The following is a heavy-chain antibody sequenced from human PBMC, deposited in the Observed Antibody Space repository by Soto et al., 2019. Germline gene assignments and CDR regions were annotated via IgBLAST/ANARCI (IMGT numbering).Heavy chain of an antibody. J-gene: IGHJ3*02. Sequence: QVHLVQSGAEVKKPGASVKVSCKASGYTFTNYAIHWVRQAPGQRLEWMGWINAGNRNTEYSQKFQGRIIMTKDTSANTAHRELSSLTSEDTAVYYCARGYDYVWGSYRSDAFDIWGQRTMVTVSS. CDR1: GYTFTNYA. V-gene: IGHV1-3*01. CDR2: INAGNRNT. D-gene: IGHD3-16*02. CDR3: ARGYDYVWGSYRSDAFDI.